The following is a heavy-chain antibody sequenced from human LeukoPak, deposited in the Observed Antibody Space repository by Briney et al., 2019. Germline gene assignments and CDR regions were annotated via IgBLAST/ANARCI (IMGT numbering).Heavy chain of an antibody. V-gene: IGHV3-48*04. CDR2: ISSSSSTI. CDR3: ARDGDVVVTAQGYFDY. D-gene: IGHD2-21*02. J-gene: IGHJ4*02. Sequence: GGSLRLSCAASGFTFSSYSMNWVRQAPGKGLEWVSYISSSSSTIYYADSVKGRFTISRDNAKNSLYLQMNSLGAEDTAVYYCARDGDVVVTAQGYFDYWGQGTLVTVSS. CDR1: GFTFSSYS.